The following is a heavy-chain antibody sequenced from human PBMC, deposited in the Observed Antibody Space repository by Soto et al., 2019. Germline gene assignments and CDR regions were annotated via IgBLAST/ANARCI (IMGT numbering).Heavy chain of an antibody. J-gene: IGHJ4*02. Sequence: QVHLQESGPGLVKPSETLSLTCTVSGGSINNHYWSWIRQPPGKGLECIGSIYDTGRTNYNPSLKSRVTISVDTSKNRCSLNLTSLTAADTAIYYCARANWYSEYWGQGTLVTVSS. D-gene: IGHD7-27*01. CDR3: ARANWYSEY. V-gene: IGHV4-59*11. CDR1: GGSINNHY. CDR2: IYDTGRT.